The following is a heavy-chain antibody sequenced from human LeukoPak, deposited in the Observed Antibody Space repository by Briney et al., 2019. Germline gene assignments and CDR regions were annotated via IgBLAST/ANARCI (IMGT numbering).Heavy chain of an antibody. CDR3: ATQHIVVVVAATLRWSNWFDL. J-gene: IGHJ5*02. V-gene: IGHV4-34*01. Sequence: PSETLSLTCAVYGGSFSGYYWSWIRQPPGKGLEWIGEINHSGSTNYNPSLKSRVTISVDTSKNQFSLKLSSVTAADTAVYYCATQHIVVVVAATLRWSNWFDLWGQGTLVTVSS. D-gene: IGHD2-15*01. CDR2: INHSGST. CDR1: GGSFSGYY.